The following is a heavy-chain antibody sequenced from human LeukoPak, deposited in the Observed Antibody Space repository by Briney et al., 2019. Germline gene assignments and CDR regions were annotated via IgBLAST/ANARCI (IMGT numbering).Heavy chain of an antibody. CDR2: LYSGGGT. V-gene: IGHV3-66*01. CDR1: GFTFSTYT. CDR3: ARGVARAFDI. D-gene: IGHD2-15*01. J-gene: IGHJ3*02. Sequence: GGSLRLSCAASGFTFSTYTMNWVRQAPGRGLEWVSVLYSGGGTYYADSVKGRFTISRDSSNNTLYLQMSSLRAEDTAVYYCARGVARAFDIWGQGTMVTFSS.